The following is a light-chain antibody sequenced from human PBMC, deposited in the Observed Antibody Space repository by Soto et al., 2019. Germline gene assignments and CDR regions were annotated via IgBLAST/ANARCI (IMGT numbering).Light chain of an antibody. CDR3: QQYNDYS. CDR2: DAS. Sequence: DIQMTQSPSTLSAXVXXXXXXXCRASQSISKWVAWYHQRPGKAPELLIYDASNLQSGVPSRFSGSGSGTEFTLTISRLQPDDFGTYYCQQYNDYSFGQGTKADI. CDR1: QSISKW. J-gene: IGKJ1*01. V-gene: IGKV1-5*02.